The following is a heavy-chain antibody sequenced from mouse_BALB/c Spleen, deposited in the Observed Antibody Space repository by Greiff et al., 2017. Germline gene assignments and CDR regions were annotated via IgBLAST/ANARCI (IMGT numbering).Heavy chain of an antibody. CDR2: IWSGGST. V-gene: IGHV2-2*02. CDR1: GFSLTSYG. Sequence: VKLVESGPGLVQPSQSLSITCTVSGFSLTSYGVHWVRQSPGKGLEWLGVIWSGGSTDYNAAFISRLSISKDNSKSQVFFKMNSLQANDTAIYYCARDSSSYGNYGFFAYWGQGTLVTVSA. D-gene: IGHD2-1*01. J-gene: IGHJ3*01. CDR3: ARDSSSYGNYGFFAY.